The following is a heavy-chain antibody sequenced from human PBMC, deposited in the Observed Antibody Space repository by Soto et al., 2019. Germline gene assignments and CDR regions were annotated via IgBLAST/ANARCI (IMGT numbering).Heavy chain of an antibody. CDR3: ALVDVYVTPSPQDV. J-gene: IGHJ6*02. Sequence: QVQLVQSGAEVKNPGASVKVSCKASGYTFTRYGIGWARQAPGQGLEWMGWINTYNGNTNYAQNVQGRVTLTTDTSTSTPYMELRSLGSNDTAIYYCALVDVYVTPSPQDVWGQGTTVIVSS. CDR2: INTYNGNT. CDR1: GYTFTRYG. D-gene: IGHD3-16*01. V-gene: IGHV1-18*01.